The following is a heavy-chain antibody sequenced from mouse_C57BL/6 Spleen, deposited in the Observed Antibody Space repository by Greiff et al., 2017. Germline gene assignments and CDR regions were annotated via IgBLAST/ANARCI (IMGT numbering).Heavy chain of an antibody. CDR1: GYTFTSYW. CDR3: ARETAAQATDY. J-gene: IGHJ2*01. Sequence: VQLQQSGAELVKPGASVKLSCKASGYTFTSYWMHWVKQRPGQGLEWIGMIHPNSGSTNYNEKFKSKATLTVDKSSSTAYMQLSSLTSEDSAVYYCARETAAQATDYWGQGTTLTVSS. CDR2: IHPNSGST. V-gene: IGHV1-64*01. D-gene: IGHD3-2*02.